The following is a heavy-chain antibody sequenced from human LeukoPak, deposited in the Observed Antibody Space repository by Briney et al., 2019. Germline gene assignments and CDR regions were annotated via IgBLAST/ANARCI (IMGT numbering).Heavy chain of an antibody. V-gene: IGHV3-20*04. J-gene: IGHJ4*02. CDR3: AKDNPLDY. CDR1: GFTFDDYA. D-gene: IGHD1-14*01. Sequence: GGSLRLSCTASGFTFDDYAMSWVRQAPGKGLEWVSGINWNGGRAGHADSVKGRFTISRYNSKNTVYLHINSLRTEDTALYYCAKDNPLDYWGQGTLVIVSS. CDR2: INWNGGRA.